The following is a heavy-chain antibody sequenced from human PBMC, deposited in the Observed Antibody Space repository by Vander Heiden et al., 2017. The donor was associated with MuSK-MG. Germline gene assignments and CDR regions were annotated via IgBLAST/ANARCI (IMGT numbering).Heavy chain of an antibody. V-gene: IGHV3-30*18. CDR1: GFTFSDYG. CDR2: VSFNGHVQ. D-gene: IGHD3-16*01. J-gene: IGHJ4*02. Sequence: QVQLVESGGGVVQPGGSLRLSCAASGFTFSDYGMHWVRQAPGKGLEWVAVVSFNGHVQYYADSVKGRFSISRDNSQNTLYLQMNRLITDDTAVYYCTKEGDVRVSTRTDYWGQGTLVTVSS. CDR3: TKEGDVRVSTRTDY.